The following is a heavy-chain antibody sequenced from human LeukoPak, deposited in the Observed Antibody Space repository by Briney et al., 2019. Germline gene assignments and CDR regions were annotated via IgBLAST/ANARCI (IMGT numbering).Heavy chain of an antibody. J-gene: IGHJ3*02. D-gene: IGHD6-13*01. CDR3: AREGAAAATDALDI. CDR2: INSDGSST. V-gene: IGHV3-74*01. CDR1: GFTFSSYW. Sequence: GGSLRLSCAASGFTFSSYWMHWVRQAPGKGLVWVSRINSDGSSTSYADSVKGRFTISRDNAKNTLYLQMNSLRAEDTAVYYCAREGAAAATDALDIWGQGTMVTVSS.